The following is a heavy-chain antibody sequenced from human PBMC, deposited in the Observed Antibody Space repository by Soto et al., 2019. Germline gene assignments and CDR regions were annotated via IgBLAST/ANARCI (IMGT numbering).Heavy chain of an antibody. CDR1: GGSISRSSYY. D-gene: IGHD3-3*01. V-gene: IGHV4-39*01. CDR3: ARLGYDFWSGYIHNNWFDP. J-gene: IGHJ5*02. Sequence: SETLSLTCTVSGGSISRSSYYWGWIRQPPGKGLEWIGSIYYSGGTYYNPSLKSRVTISVDTSKNQFSLKLSSVTAADTAVYYCARLGYDFWSGYIHNNWFDPWGQGTLVP. CDR2: IYYSGGT.